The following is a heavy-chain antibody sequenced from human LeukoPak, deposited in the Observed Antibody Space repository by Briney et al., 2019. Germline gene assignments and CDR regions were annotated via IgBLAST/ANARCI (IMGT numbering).Heavy chain of an antibody. Sequence: SETLSLTCTVSGGSISSYYWSWIRQPPGKGLEWIGYIYYSGSTNYNPSLKSRVTISVDTSKNQFSLKLSSVTAADTAVYYCARDLGGALFDYWGQGTLATVSS. CDR1: GGSISSYY. D-gene: IGHD3-16*01. CDR3: ARDLGGALFDY. CDR2: IYYSGST. V-gene: IGHV4-59*01. J-gene: IGHJ4*02.